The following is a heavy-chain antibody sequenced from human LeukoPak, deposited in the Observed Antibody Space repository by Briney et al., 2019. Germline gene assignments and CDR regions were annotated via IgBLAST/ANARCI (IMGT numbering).Heavy chain of an antibody. D-gene: IGHD3/OR15-3a*01. CDR3: AKRSNFWTGYLDY. V-gene: IGHV3-23*01. CDR2: ISGSGGST. CDR1: KFTFSNYA. J-gene: IGHJ4*02. Sequence: GGSLRLSRTASKFTFSNYAMSWVRQAPGKRLEWVTVISGSGGSTYYADSVKGRFTISRDNPKDTLFLQMNSLRTEDTAVYYCAKRSNFWTGYLDYWGQGTLVTVSS.